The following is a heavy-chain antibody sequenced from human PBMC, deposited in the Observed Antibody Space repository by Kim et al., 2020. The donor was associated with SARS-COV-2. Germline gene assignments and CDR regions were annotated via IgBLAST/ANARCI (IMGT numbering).Heavy chain of an antibody. CDR3: ARHGRGDAVAGHKPIDY. CDR1: GGSISSSSYY. CDR2: IYYSGST. Sequence: SETLSLTCTVSGGSISSSSYYWGWIRQPPGKGLEWIGSIYYSGSTYYNPSLKSRVTISVDTSKNQFSLKLSSVTAADTAVYYCARHGRGDAVAGHKPIDYWGQGTLVTVSS. J-gene: IGHJ4*02. V-gene: IGHV4-39*01. D-gene: IGHD6-19*01.